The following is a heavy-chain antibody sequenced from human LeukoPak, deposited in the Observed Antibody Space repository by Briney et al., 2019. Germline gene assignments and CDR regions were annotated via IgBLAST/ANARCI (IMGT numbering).Heavy chain of an antibody. CDR3: AKDPSHSSGWLNYHYMDV. V-gene: IGHV3-23*01. CDR2: ISGSGGST. D-gene: IGHD6-19*01. CDR1: GFTFSSYG. Sequence: GGSLRLSCAASGFTFSSYGMSWVRQAPGKGLEWVSAISGSGGSTYYADSVKGRFTISRDNSKNTLYLQMNSLRAEDTAVYYCAKDPSHSSGWLNYHYMDVWGKGTTVTISS. J-gene: IGHJ6*03.